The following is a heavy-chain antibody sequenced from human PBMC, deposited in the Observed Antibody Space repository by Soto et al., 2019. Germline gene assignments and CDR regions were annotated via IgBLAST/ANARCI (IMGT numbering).Heavy chain of an antibody. D-gene: IGHD3-10*01. CDR2: INHSGRT. Sequence: SETLSLTCAVYGESFSGYYWSWIRQPPGKGLEWIGEINHSGRTNYNPSLKSRVTISVDTSKNQFSLKLSSVTAADTAVYYCARGRTGYSYASASPYYFDYWGQGTLVTSPQ. J-gene: IGHJ4*02. V-gene: IGHV4-34*01. CDR1: GESFSGYY. CDR3: ARGRTGYSYASASPYYFDY.